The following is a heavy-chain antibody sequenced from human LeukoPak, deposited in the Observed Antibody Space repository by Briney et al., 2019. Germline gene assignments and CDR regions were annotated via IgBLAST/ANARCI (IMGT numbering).Heavy chain of an antibody. Sequence: GGSLRLSSAASGFTFSSYAMSWVRQAPGKGLEWVSAISGSGGSTYYADSVKGRFTISRDNSKNTLYLQMNSLRAEDTAVYYCAKLPYQHGYNPTFDYWGQGTLVTVSS. J-gene: IGHJ4*02. V-gene: IGHV3-23*01. CDR3: AKLPYQHGYNPTFDY. CDR2: ISGSGGST. D-gene: IGHD5-24*01. CDR1: GFTFSSYA.